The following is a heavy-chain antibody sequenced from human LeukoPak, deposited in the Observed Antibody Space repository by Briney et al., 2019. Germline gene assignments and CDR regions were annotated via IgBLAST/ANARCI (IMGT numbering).Heavy chain of an antibody. CDR1: GGTFSSYA. D-gene: IGHD3-3*01. J-gene: IGHJ3*02. CDR3: ARLTRSGTAFDI. CDR2: SNPNGGST. Sequence: ASVKASCRASGGTFSSYAISWVRQAPGQGLEWMGISNPNGGSTSYAQQFQGRVTMTRDTSTSTVYMELTSLRSEDTALYYCARLTRSGTAFDIWGQGTMVTVSS. V-gene: IGHV1-46*01.